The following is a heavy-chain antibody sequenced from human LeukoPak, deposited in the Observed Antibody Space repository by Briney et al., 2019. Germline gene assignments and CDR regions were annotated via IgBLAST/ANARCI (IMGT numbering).Heavy chain of an antibody. V-gene: IGHV4-39*01. D-gene: IGHD1-26*01. CDR3: ARLIVGANFDY. CDR2: IYYSGST. J-gene: IGHJ4*02. Sequence: ETLSLTCTVSGGSISSSSYYWGWIRQPPGKGLEWIGSIYYSGSTYYNPSLKSRVTISVDTSKNQFSLKLSSVTAADTAVYYCARLIVGANFDYWGQGTLVTVSS. CDR1: GGSISSSSYY.